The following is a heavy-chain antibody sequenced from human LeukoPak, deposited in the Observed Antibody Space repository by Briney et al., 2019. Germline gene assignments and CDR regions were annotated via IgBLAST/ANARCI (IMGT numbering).Heavy chain of an antibody. D-gene: IGHD6-19*01. Sequence: SETLSLTCAVYGGSFSGYYWSWIRQPPGKGLEWIGEINHSGSTNYNPSLKSRVTISVDTSKNQFSLKLSSVTAADTAVYYCASGLVAGSIDYWGQGTLVTVSS. CDR3: ASGLVAGSIDY. CDR1: GGSFSGYY. J-gene: IGHJ4*02. V-gene: IGHV4-34*01. CDR2: INHSGST.